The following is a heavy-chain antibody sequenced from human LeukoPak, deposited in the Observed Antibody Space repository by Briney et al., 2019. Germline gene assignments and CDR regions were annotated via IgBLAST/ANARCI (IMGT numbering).Heavy chain of an antibody. D-gene: IGHD3-3*01. J-gene: IGHJ5*02. V-gene: IGHV1-69*05. CDR1: GGTFSSYT. Sequence: SVKVSCKASGGTFSSYTISWVRQAPGQGLEWMVGIIPIFGTANYAQKFQGRVTITTDESTSTAYMEVSSLRSEDTAVYYCAREPEFLEWLGNWFDPWGQGTLVTVSS. CDR3: AREPEFLEWLGNWFDP. CDR2: IIPIFGTA.